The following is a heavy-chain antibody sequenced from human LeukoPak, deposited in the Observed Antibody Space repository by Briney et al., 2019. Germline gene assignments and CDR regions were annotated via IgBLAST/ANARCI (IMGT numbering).Heavy chain of an antibody. J-gene: IGHJ4*02. Sequence: GGSLRLSCAASGFTFSSYWMSWVRQAPGKGLEWVSYISSRGSTIYYADSVKGRFTTSRDNAKNSLDLQMNSLRAEDTAVYYCARSPRQLGIRSDYWGQGTLVTVSS. CDR2: ISSRGSTI. CDR3: ARSPRQLGIRSDY. CDR1: GFTFSSYW. V-gene: IGHV3-48*04. D-gene: IGHD6-13*01.